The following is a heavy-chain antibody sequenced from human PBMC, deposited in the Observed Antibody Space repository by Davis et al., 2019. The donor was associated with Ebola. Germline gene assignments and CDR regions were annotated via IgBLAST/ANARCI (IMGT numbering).Heavy chain of an antibody. Sequence: GESLKISCAASGFTFSSYSMNWVRQAPGKGLEWVSSISSSSYIYYADSVKGRFTISRDNAKNSLYLQMNNLRAEDTAVYYCARDSHYYDSSGYGVSFDYWGQGTLVTVSS. CDR2: ISSSSYI. D-gene: IGHD3-22*01. CDR1: GFTFSSYS. CDR3: ARDSHYYDSSGYGVSFDY. J-gene: IGHJ4*02. V-gene: IGHV3-21*01.